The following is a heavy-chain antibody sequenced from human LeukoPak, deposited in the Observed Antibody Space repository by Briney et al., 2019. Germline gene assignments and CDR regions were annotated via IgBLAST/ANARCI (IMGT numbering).Heavy chain of an antibody. J-gene: IGHJ4*02. V-gene: IGHV3-23*01. CDR1: GFTFSSYA. D-gene: IGHD3-10*01. Sequence: GGSLRLSCPASGFTFSSYAMSWVRQAPGKGLEWVSSISGSGGSTYYADSVKGRFTISRDNSKNTLYLQMNSLRAEDTAVYYCAKAHPGGITQCPADYWGQGTLVTVSS. CDR2: ISGSGGST. CDR3: AKAHPGGITQCPADY.